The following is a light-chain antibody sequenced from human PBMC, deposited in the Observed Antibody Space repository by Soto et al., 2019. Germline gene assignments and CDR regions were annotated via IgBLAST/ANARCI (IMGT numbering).Light chain of an antibody. CDR1: TGSIASNY. CDR3: QSYHTTIVI. J-gene: IGLJ2*01. CDR2: EYN. Sequence: NFMLTQPLSVSESPGKTVTISCARSTGSIASNYVQWFQQRPGGAPATIIFEYNQRPSGVPDRFSGSIDTSSNSASLTISGLRTEDEADYYCQSYHTTIVIFGGGTKLTVL. V-gene: IGLV6-57*03.